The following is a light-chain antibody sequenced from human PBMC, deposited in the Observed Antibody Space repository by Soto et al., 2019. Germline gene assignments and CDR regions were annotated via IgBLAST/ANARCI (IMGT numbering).Light chain of an antibody. CDR2: WAS. CDR1: QNVLYSSNNKNY. Sequence: DIVMTQSPDSLAVSRGERATINCKSSQNVLYSSNNKNYLAWYQQKPVQPTKLRIYWASIRESGVPDRFSGSGSGTDFTLTISSLQAEDVAVYYCQQYYSTPFTFGPGTRVAIK. V-gene: IGKV4-1*01. J-gene: IGKJ3*01. CDR3: QQYYSTPFT.